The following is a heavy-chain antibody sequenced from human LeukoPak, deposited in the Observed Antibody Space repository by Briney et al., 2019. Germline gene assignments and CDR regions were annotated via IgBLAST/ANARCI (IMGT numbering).Heavy chain of an antibody. J-gene: IGHJ4*02. Sequence: GGSLRLSCAASGFTFDDYAMHWVRQAPGKGLEWVSLISGDGGSTYYADSVKGQFTISRDNSKNSLYLQMNSLRTEGTALYYCVALGAWGDYWGQGTLVTVSS. CDR2: ISGDGGST. CDR3: VALGAWGDY. V-gene: IGHV3-43*02. D-gene: IGHD3-16*01. CDR1: GFTFDDYA.